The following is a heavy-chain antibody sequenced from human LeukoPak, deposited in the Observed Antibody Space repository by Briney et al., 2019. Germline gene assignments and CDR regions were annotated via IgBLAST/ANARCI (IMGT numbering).Heavy chain of an antibody. Sequence: GGSLRLSCAVSGLIFSNAWMSWLRQAAGKGLEWVGQIKRKTDGVTTDYAAPVKGRFTISRDDSKNTLYLQMNSLKTDDTAVYYCTTVARGVITYFDYWGQGTLVTVSS. J-gene: IGHJ4*02. CDR2: IKRKTDGVTT. CDR1: GLIFSNAW. CDR3: TTVARGVITYFDY. D-gene: IGHD3-10*01. V-gene: IGHV3-15*01.